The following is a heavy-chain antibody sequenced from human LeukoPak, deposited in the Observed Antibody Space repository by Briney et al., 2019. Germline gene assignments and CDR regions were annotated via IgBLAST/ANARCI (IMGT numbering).Heavy chain of an antibody. J-gene: IGHJ4*02. CDR2: INHSGST. D-gene: IGHD2-15*01. CDR3: ARTRQYCSSTSCYRSYCSGGSCYIFDY. CDR1: GGSFSGYY. Sequence: SETLSLTCAVYGGSFSGYYWCWIRQPPGKGLEWIGEINHSGSTNYNPSLKSRVTISVDTSKNQFSLKLSSVTAADTAVYYCARTRQYCSSTSCYRSYCSGGSCYIFDYWGQGTLVTVSS. V-gene: IGHV4-34*01.